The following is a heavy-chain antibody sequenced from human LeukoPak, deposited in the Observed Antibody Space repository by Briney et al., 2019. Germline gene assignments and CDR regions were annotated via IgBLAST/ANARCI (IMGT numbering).Heavy chain of an antibody. D-gene: IGHD5-24*01. CDR3: ARGAARMVEIATIISFEY. Sequence: GASVKVSCKASGYTFTSYDINWVRQATGQGLEWMGWMNPNSGNTGYAQKFQGRVTMTRNTSISTAYMELSSLRSEDTAVYYCARGAARMVEIATIISFEYWGQGTLVTVSS. CDR1: GYTFTSYD. V-gene: IGHV1-8*01. J-gene: IGHJ4*02. CDR2: MNPNSGNT.